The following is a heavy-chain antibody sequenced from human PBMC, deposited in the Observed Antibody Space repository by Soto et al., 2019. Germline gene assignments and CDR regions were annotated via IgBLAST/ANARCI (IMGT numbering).Heavy chain of an antibody. D-gene: IGHD4-17*01. CDR1: VGSISSGDYY. Sequence: QVQLQESGPGLVKPSQTLSLTCTVSVGSISSGDYYWSWIRQPPGKGLEGIGYVYHSGSTYYNPSLKSRVTISVDTSKNQFSLKLSSVTAADTAGYYGAGESYGDYESWGQGTLVTVSS. CDR2: VYHSGST. V-gene: IGHV4-30-4*01. J-gene: IGHJ5*02. CDR3: AGESYGDYES.